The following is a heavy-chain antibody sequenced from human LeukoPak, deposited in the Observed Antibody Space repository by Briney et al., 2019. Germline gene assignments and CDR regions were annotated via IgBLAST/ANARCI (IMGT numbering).Heavy chain of an antibody. J-gene: IGHJ4*02. V-gene: IGHV4-59*01. D-gene: IGHD2-15*01. CDR1: GGSISSYY. Sequence: SETLSLTCTVSGGSISSYYWSWIRQPPGKGLEWIGYIYYSGSTNYNPSLKSRVTISVDTSKNQFSLKLSSVTAADTAVYYCARSNLGYCSGGSCYTYDYWSQGTLVTVSS. CDR3: ARSNLGYCSGGSCYTYDY. CDR2: IYYSGST.